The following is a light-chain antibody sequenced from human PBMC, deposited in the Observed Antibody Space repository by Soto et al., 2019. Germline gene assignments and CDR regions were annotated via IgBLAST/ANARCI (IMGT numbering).Light chain of an antibody. CDR1: SSNIGAGYD. J-gene: IGLJ2*01. CDR2: GNS. CDR3: QSYDSSLSGNVV. V-gene: IGLV1-40*01. Sequence: QSVLTQPPSVSGAPGQSGTISCTGSSSNIGAGYDVNWYQQLPGTAPKLLIYGNSNRPSGVPDRFSGSKSGTSASLDITGLQAEDEADYFCQSYDSSLSGNVVFGGGTKLTVL.